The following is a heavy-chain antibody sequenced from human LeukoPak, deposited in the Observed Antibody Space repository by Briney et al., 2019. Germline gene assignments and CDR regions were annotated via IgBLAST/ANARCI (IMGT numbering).Heavy chain of an antibody. D-gene: IGHD7-27*01. V-gene: IGHV4-59*08. Sequence: PSDTLSLTCTVSGGSISSYYWSWIRQPTGKGLEWIGYISYSGSTNYNPSLKSRATISVDTSKAHFSLKLSSATAADTAVYYCARHDPGWFDTWGQGTLVTVSS. J-gene: IGHJ5*02. CDR1: GGSISSYY. CDR3: ARHDPGWFDT. CDR2: ISYSGST.